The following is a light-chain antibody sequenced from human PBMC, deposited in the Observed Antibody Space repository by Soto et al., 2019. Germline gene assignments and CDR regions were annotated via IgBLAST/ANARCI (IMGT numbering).Light chain of an antibody. CDR2: DNT. CDR3: GTWDSSLTAVV. V-gene: IGLV1-51*01. Sequence: QSVLTQPPSVSAAPGQTVTISCSGSSSNIGNNFVSWYQQLPGTAPKLLIYDNTERPSGIPDRFSGSKSGTSATLGITGLQTGDEADYYCGTWDSSLTAVVFGGGTKVTVL. J-gene: IGLJ2*01. CDR1: SSNIGNNF.